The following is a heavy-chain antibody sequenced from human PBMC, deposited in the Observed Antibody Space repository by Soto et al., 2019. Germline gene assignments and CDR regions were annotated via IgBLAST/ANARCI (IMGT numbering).Heavy chain of an antibody. J-gene: IGHJ4*02. CDR3: VVMGNVAVTNPRSFDY. CDR1: GGTFSGYA. Sequence: QVQLVQSGAEVKKPGSSVKVSCKTSGGTFSGYALNWVRQAPGQGLEWMGRIVPIFETLNYAQRFRDRVTITADASTTTVYMELSNLTTEDTAVYYCVVMGNVAVTNPRSFDYWGQGTLVTVSS. D-gene: IGHD4-17*01. V-gene: IGHV1-69*01. CDR2: IVPIFETL.